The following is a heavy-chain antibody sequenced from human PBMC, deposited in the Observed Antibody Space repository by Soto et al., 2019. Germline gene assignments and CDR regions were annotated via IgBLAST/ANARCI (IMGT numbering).Heavy chain of an antibody. D-gene: IGHD6-13*01. V-gene: IGHV1-3*01. CDR3: ARGGSCSWPFDY. CDR1: GYTFYTYA. J-gene: IGHJ4*02. CDR2: INAGNGNT. Sequence: ASVKFSCKASGYTFYTYAVHWVRQAPGQRLECMGWINAGNGNTKYSQKFQDRVTITRDTSASTAYMDLNSLRSEDTALYHCARGGSCSWPFDYWSQGALVTVSS.